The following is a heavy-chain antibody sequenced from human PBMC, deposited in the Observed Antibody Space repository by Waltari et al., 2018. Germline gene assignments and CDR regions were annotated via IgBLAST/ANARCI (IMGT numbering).Heavy chain of an antibody. J-gene: IGHJ1*01. D-gene: IGHD3-22*01. V-gene: IGHV1-3*01. CDR1: GYSFSSSA. CDR2: INSGNGNT. CDR3: ARGPYYYDSSGPVLAEFFQH. Sequence: QVQLVQSGAEVKKPGASVKVSCKAFGYSFSSSAMHWVRQAPGHRPEWMGWINSGNGNTKYSQNFQGRVTITSDPSATTVYMELSSLTSEDTAVYYCARGPYYYDSSGPVLAEFFQHWGQGALVTVSS.